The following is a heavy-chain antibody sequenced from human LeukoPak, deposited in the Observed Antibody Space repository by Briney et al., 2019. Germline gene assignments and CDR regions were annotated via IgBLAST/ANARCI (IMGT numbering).Heavy chain of an antibody. V-gene: IGHV4-59*01. CDR3: ARRTGYYDGFDY. J-gene: IGHJ4*02. D-gene: IGHD3/OR15-3a*01. CDR1: GGSISSYY. Sequence: TSETLSLTCTVSGGSISSYYWSWIRQPPGKGLEWIGYIYYSGSTNYNPSLKSRVTISVDMPKNQFSLKLSTVTAADTAVYYCARRTGYYDGFDYWGQGTLVTVSS. CDR2: IYYSGST.